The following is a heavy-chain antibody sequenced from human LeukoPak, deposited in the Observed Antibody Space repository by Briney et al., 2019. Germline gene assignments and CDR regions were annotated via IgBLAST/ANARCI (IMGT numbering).Heavy chain of an antibody. CDR1: GFTISDHY. Sequence: GGSLRLSCAASGFTISDHYMDWVRQAPGKGLEWVGRIRNKVNSYSTEYAASVKGSFTISRDDSKNSLYLQMNSLKTEDTAVYYCARVRYYLDYWGQGTLVTVSS. CDR2: IRNKVNSYST. J-gene: IGHJ4*02. CDR3: ARVRYYLDY. D-gene: IGHD3-9*01. V-gene: IGHV3-72*01.